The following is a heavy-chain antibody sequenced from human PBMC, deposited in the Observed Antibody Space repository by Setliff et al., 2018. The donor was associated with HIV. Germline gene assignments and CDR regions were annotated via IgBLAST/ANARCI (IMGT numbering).Heavy chain of an antibody. CDR3: ARDRLTYYFDY. CDR1: GYSISSGYY. D-gene: IGHD3-22*01. Sequence: SETLSLTCGVSGYSISSGYYWGWIRQPPGKGLEWIASIYHSGSTYYNPSLKSRVTMSVDTSKNQFSLKLSSVTAADTAVYYCARDRLTYYFDYWGQGILVTVSS. V-gene: IGHV4-38-2*02. CDR2: IYHSGST. J-gene: IGHJ4*02.